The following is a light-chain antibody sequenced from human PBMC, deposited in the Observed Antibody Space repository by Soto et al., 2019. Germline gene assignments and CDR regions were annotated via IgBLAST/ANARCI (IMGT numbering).Light chain of an antibody. CDR2: AAS. J-gene: IGKJ3*01. CDR3: QKYDTVPFT. CDR1: QGISNY. Sequence: DIQMTQSPSSLSASVGDRVTITCRASQGISNYVAWYQQKPVKVPKLLISAASTLQSGVSSRFSGRGSGTDFTLTIISLQPEDVATYYCQKYDTVPFTLGTGTKVDFK. V-gene: IGKV1-27*01.